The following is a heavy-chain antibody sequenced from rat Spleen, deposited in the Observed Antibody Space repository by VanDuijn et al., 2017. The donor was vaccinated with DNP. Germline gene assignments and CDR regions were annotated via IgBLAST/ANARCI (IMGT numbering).Heavy chain of an antibody. CDR1: GFIFSNHW. Sequence: EVQLVESGGGPVQPGRSLKLTCVASGFIFSNHWMTWIRQAPTKGLEWVASISYDGSDTYYRDSVKGRFTISRNIARSSLYLQMNSLRSEDTATYYCRTGSDYWGQGVMVTVSS. J-gene: IGHJ2*01. V-gene: IGHV5-31*01. CDR2: ISYDGSDT. CDR3: RTGSDY. D-gene: IGHD5-1*01.